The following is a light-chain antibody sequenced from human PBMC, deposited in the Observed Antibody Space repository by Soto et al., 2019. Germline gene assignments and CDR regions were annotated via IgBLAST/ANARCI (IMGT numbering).Light chain of an antibody. V-gene: IGKV1-5*03. Sequence: DIQMTQSPSTLSASVGDRVTITCRASQSISSWLAWYQQKSGKAPKLLIYKASSLESGVPSRFSGSGSGTEFTLTISSLQPDDFATYYCQQYNSYWTFGLGTKVEIK. CDR3: QQYNSYWT. J-gene: IGKJ1*01. CDR2: KAS. CDR1: QSISSW.